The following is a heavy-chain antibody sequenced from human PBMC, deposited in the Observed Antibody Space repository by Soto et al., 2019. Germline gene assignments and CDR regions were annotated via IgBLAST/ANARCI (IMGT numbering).Heavy chain of an antibody. CDR1: GFTVSNNY. J-gene: IGHJ4*02. V-gene: IGHV3-53*01. CDR3: AAQRGGGGY. D-gene: IGHD6-25*01. CDR2: IYSGGYT. Sequence: EVQLVESGGGLIQPGGSLRLSCAVSGFTVSNNYMSWVRQAPGKGLEGVSVIYSGGYTAYGDSVKGRFTISRDNSKNTLNLQMNSPGPGGPALFYWAAQRGGGGYWGQGTLVTVSS.